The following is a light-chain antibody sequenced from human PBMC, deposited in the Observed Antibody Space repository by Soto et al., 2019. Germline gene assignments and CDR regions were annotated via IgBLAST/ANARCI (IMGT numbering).Light chain of an antibody. CDR2: WAS. Sequence: DIVMTQSPDSLAVSLGERATINCKSSQSVLYSANNKNCLAWYQQKPGQPPKLLLYWASTRESGVPDRFSGSGCGTDFTLTISSLQAEDVAVYYCQQYFSTPRTFGKGTKVEIK. CDR1: QSVLYSANNKNC. J-gene: IGKJ1*01. CDR3: QQYFSTPRT. V-gene: IGKV4-1*01.